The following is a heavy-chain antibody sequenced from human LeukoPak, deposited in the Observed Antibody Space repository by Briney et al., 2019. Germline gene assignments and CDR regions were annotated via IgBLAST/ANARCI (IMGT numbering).Heavy chain of an antibody. CDR3: ARNGDVAAMFWYFDY. V-gene: IGHV3-30*04. Sequence: PGGSLRLSCAASGFTFSSYAMHWVRQAPGKGLEWAAVISYDGSNKYYADSVKGRFTISRDNSKNTLYLQMNSLRAEDTAVYYCARNGDVAAMFWYFDYWGQGTLVTVSS. J-gene: IGHJ4*02. CDR1: GFTFSSYA. CDR2: ISYDGSNK. D-gene: IGHD2-15*01.